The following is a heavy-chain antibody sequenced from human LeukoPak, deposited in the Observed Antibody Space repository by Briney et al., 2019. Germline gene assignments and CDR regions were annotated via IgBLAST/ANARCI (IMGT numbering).Heavy chain of an antibody. V-gene: IGHV4-34*01. D-gene: IGHD3-9*01. J-gene: IGHJ4*02. CDR1: GGSFSGYY. Sequence: SETLSLTCAVYGGSFSGYYWTWVRQPPGKGLEWIGEIDHSGSTNYNPSLKSRVIISVDTSKNQFSLKLSSVTAADTAVYYCARGRLDWGQGILVTVSS. CDR3: ARGRLD. CDR2: IDHSGST.